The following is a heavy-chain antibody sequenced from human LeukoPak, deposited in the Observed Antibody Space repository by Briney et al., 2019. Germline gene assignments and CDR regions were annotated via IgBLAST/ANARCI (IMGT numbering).Heavy chain of an antibody. Sequence: SETLSLTCTVPGGSITSHYWSWIRQPPGKGMEWIANIYYSGSTNSNPSLKSRVTISVDTSKSQFSLKLRSVTAADTAVYYCAREGAYTLPTDSFDIWGQGTLVTVSS. V-gene: IGHV4-59*11. CDR2: IYYSGST. CDR3: AREGAYTLPTDSFDI. J-gene: IGHJ3*02. CDR1: GGSITSHY. D-gene: IGHD2-2*01.